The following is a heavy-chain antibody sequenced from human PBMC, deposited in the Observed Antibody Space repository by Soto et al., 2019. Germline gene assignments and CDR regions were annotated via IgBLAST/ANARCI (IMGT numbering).Heavy chain of an antibody. Sequence: SETLSLTCAVYGGSFSNYYWSWIRQPPGKGLEWIGEINQSGSTNYNPSLKSRVTISVDTSKNQFSLRLSSVTAADTAVYFCSRDHDYISEPLNYYMDVWRKGTTVTVSS. V-gene: IGHV4-34*01. CDR3: SRDHDYISEPLNYYMDV. D-gene: IGHD3-16*01. CDR2: INQSGST. J-gene: IGHJ6*03. CDR1: GGSFSNYY.